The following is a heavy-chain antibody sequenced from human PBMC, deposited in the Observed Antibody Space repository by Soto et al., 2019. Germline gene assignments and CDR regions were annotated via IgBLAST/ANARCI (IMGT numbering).Heavy chain of an antibody. CDR1: GFTFSSYG. V-gene: IGHV3-30*18. CDR2: ISYDGSNK. CDR3: AKAREVVVVVAPFDY. Sequence: GGSLRLSCAASGFTFSSYGMHWVRQAPGKGLEWVAVISYDGSNKYYADSVKGRFTISRDNSKNTLYLQMNSLRAEDTAVYYCAKAREVVVVVAPFDYWGQGTLVIVSS. J-gene: IGHJ4*02. D-gene: IGHD2-15*01.